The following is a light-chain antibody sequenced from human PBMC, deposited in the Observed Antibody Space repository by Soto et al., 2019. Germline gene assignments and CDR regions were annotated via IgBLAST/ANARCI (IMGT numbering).Light chain of an antibody. Sequence: QSVLTQPASVSGSPGQSITISCTGTTSDVGTYDYVSWFQQHPGKAPKLMIYDVNNRPSGVSNRFSGSKSGNTASLTISGLQPEDEADYYCSSYTTTNTLVFGGGTKLTVL. CDR3: SSYTTTNTLV. CDR2: DVN. V-gene: IGLV2-14*01. CDR1: TSDVGTYDY. J-gene: IGLJ2*01.